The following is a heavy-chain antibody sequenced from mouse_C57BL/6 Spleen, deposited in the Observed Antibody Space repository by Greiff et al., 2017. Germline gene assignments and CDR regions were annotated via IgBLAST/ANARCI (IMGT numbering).Heavy chain of an antibody. V-gene: IGHV1-80*01. D-gene: IGHD2-4*01. J-gene: IGHJ4*01. CDR3: ARQLYDYDERGLYAMDY. CDR1: GYAFSSYW. Sequence: QVQLQQSGAELVKPGASVKISCKASGYAFSSYWMNWVKQRPGKGLEWIGQIYPGDGDTNYNGKFKGKATLTADKSSSTAYMQLSSLTSEDSAVYFCARQLYDYDERGLYAMDYWGQGTSVTVSS. CDR2: IYPGDGDT.